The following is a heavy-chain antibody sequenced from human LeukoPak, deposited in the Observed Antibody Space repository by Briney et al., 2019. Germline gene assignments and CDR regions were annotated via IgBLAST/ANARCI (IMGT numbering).Heavy chain of an antibody. D-gene: IGHD3-22*01. Sequence: PGGSLRLSCAASGFTFDDYGLSWVRQVPGKGLEWVSGLNWNGASTGYADSVKGRFTISRDNAKNSLYLQMNSLKTADTALYYCATFIPNYYYDISPRLDYWGQGTLVTVSS. CDR3: ATFIPNYYYDISPRLDY. V-gene: IGHV3-20*04. CDR1: GFTFDDYG. J-gene: IGHJ4*02. CDR2: LNWNGAST.